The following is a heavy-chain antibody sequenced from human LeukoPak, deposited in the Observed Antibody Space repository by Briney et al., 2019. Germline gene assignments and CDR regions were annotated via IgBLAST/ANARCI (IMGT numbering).Heavy chain of an antibody. CDR3: ARGPSGSPFAFDI. CDR1: SYTFTSYG. Sequence: ASVKVSCKASSYTFTSYGISWVRQAPGQGLEWMGWISAYKGNTNYAQKFQGRVTMTRNTSISTAYMELSSLRSEDTAVYYCARGPSGSPFAFDIWGQGTMVTVSS. V-gene: IGHV1-18*01. CDR2: ISAYKGNT. D-gene: IGHD1-26*01. J-gene: IGHJ3*02.